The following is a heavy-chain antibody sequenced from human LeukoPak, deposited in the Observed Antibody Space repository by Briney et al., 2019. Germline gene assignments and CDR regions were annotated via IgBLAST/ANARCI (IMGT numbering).Heavy chain of an antibody. D-gene: IGHD2-2*01. CDR3: ARDDIVVVPAASSGMDV. J-gene: IGHJ6*02. Sequence: ASVKVSCKASGYTFTSYAMHWVRQAPGQRLEWTGWINAGNGNTKYSQKFQGRVTITRDTSASTAYMELSSLRSEDTAVYYCARDDIVVVPAASSGMDVWGQGTTVTVSS. V-gene: IGHV1-3*01. CDR2: INAGNGNT. CDR1: GYTFTSYA.